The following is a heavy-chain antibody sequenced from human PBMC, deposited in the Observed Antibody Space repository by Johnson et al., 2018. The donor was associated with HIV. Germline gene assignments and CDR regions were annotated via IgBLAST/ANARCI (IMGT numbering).Heavy chain of an antibody. D-gene: IGHD2-21*01. V-gene: IGHV3-7*05. CDR2: INQEGSER. CDR3: ASSQGSGEGAFDI. Sequence: VQLVESGGGLVQPGGSLRLSCAASGFTFSSYWMSWVRQAPGTGLEWVASINQEGSERYYVDSEKGRFAISRDNVKNSLYLQMKSLRDEDTAVYYCASSQGSGEGAFDIWGQGTMVTVSS. CDR1: GFTFSSYW. J-gene: IGHJ3*02.